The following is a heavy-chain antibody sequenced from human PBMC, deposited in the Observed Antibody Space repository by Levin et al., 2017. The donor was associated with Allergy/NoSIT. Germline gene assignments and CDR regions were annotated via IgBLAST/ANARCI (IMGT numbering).Heavy chain of an antibody. V-gene: IGHV4-30-2*01. CDR3: ARVRWSEYFDY. Sequence: SETLSLTCAVSGGSISSGGYSWSWIRQPPGKGLEWIGYIYHSGSTYYNPSLKSRVTISVDRSKNQFSLKLSSVTAADTAVYYCARVRWSEYFDYWGQGTLVTVSS. D-gene: IGHD3-3*01. CDR2: IYHSGST. CDR1: GGSISSGGYS. J-gene: IGHJ4*02.